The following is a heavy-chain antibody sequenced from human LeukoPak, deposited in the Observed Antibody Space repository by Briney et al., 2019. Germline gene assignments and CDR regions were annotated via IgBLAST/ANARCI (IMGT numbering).Heavy chain of an antibody. CDR3: ARGPRPLLLWFGELLDY. V-gene: IGHV1-18*01. Sequence: ASVKVSCKASGYTLTSYGISWVRQAPGQGLEWMGWISAYNGNTNYAQKLQGRVTMTTDTSTSTAYMELRSLRSDDTAVYYCARGPRPLLLWFGELLDYWGQGTLVTVSS. J-gene: IGHJ4*02. CDR2: ISAYNGNT. CDR1: GYTLTSYG. D-gene: IGHD3-10*01.